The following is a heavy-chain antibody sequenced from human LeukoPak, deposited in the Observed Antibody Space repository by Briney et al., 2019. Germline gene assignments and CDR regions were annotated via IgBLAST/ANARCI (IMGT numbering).Heavy chain of an antibody. J-gene: IGHJ4*02. V-gene: IGHV4-30-4*01. CDR3: ARDRLGDYFDY. CDR1: GGSISSGDYY. CDR2: IYYSGST. D-gene: IGHD3-16*01. Sequence: SQTLSLTCTVSGGSISSGDYYWSWLRQPPGTGLEWIGYIYYSGSTYYNPSLKSRVTISVDTSKNQFSLKLSSVTAADTAVYYCARDRLGDYFDYWGQGTLVTVSS.